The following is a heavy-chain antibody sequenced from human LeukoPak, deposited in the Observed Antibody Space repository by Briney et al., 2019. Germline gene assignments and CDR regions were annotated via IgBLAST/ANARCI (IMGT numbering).Heavy chain of an antibody. J-gene: IGHJ4*02. V-gene: IGHV4-4*07. CDR1: GGSISSYY. CDR3: ARGIAAAGVDY. Sequence: SETLSLTCTVSGGSISSYYWSWIRQPAGKGLEWIGRIYTSGSTNYNPSLKSRVTISVDTSKNQFSLKLRSVTAADTAVYYCARGIAAAGVDYWGQGTLVTVSS. D-gene: IGHD6-13*01. CDR2: IYTSGST.